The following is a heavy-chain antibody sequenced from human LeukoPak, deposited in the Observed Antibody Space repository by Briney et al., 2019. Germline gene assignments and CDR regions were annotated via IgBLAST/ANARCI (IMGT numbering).Heavy chain of an antibody. CDR2: IYYSGST. V-gene: IGHV4-31*03. CDR3: ARCGKDGDYVQN. D-gene: IGHD4-17*01. J-gene: IGHJ4*02. Sequence: SQTLSLTCTVSGGSISSGGYYWSWIRQHPGKGLEWIGYIYYSGSTYYNPSLKSRVTISVDTSKNQFSLKLSSVTAADTAGYYFARCGKDGDYVQNWGQGTLVTVSS. CDR1: GGSISSGGYY.